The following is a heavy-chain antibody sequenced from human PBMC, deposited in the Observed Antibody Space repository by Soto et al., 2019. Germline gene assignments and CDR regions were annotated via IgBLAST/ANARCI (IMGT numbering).Heavy chain of an antibody. Sequence: ASVKVSCKASGYTFTSYNINWVRQAPGQGLEWVAGSNSNSGNSDHAQKFQGRLTVTRDTSISTAYMELSSLRSDDTAVYYCDNWFDPWGQGTLVTVSS. V-gene: IGHV1-8*01. J-gene: IGHJ5*02. CDR1: GYTFTSYN. CDR3: DNWFDP. CDR2: SNSNSGNS.